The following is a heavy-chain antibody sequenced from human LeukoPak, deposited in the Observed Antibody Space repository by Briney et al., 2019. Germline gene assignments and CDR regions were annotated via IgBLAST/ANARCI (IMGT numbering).Heavy chain of an antibody. J-gene: IGHJ5*02. CDR3: ARLQYCSGTSCYWFDP. D-gene: IGHD2-2*01. Sequence: SQTLSLTCDVSGVSISSGLYSWSWIRQPLGKGLEWIEYIYHTGSTYYNPSLKSRVTISVDTSKNQFSLRLSSVTAADTAVYYCARLQYCSGTSCYWFDPWGQGTLVTVSS. V-gene: IGHV4-30-2*01. CDR2: IYHTGST. CDR1: GVSISSGLYS.